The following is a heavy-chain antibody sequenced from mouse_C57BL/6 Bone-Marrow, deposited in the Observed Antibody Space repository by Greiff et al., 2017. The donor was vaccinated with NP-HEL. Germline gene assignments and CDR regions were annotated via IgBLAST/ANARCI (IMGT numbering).Heavy chain of an antibody. J-gene: IGHJ4*01. CDR1: GFTFSDYG. CDR2: ISSGSSTI. CDR3: ARTDYYGSSSYYAMDY. V-gene: IGHV5-17*01. D-gene: IGHD1-1*01. Sequence: EVKLVESGGGLVKPGGSLKLSCAASGFTFSDYGMHWVRQAPEKGLEWVAYISSGSSTIYYADTVKGRFTISRDNAKNTLFLQMTSLRSEDTAMYYCARTDYYGSSSYYAMDYWGQGTSVTVSS.